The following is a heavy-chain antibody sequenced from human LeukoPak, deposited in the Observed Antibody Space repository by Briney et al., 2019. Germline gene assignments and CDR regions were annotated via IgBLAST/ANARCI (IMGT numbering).Heavy chain of an antibody. V-gene: IGHV3-53*01. Sequence: GGSLRLSCAVSGFSVSDTFMTWVRQAPGKGLQWVSVMLDTGITTYADSVRGRFSISRDNSKNTVYLKMNSLSVDATAVYYCVRDKGVGRTERFDSWGPGTLVTVSS. CDR3: VRDKGVGRTERFDS. CDR2: MLDTGIT. CDR1: GFSVSDTF. J-gene: IGHJ4*02. D-gene: IGHD1-26*01.